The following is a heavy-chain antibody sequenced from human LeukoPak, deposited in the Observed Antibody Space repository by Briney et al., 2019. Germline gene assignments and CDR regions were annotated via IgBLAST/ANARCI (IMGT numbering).Heavy chain of an antibody. V-gene: IGHV4-59*08. D-gene: IGHD2-21*02. CDR2: IYYSGST. CDR3: ATAYCGGDCQGHNWFDP. J-gene: IGHJ5*02. CDR1: GGSISSYC. Sequence: SETLSLTCTVSGGSISSYCWSWIRQPPGKGLEWIGYIYYSGSTNYNPSLKSRVTISVDTSKNQFSLKLSSVTAADTAVYYCATAYCGGDCQGHNWFDPWGQGTLVTVSS.